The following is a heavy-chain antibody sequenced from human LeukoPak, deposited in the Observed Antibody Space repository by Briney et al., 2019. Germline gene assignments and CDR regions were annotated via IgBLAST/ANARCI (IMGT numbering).Heavy chain of an antibody. CDR2: IYYRGST. Sequence: SETLSLTCTVSGGSISSYYGTWIRQPPGKGLEWIGYIYYRGSTNYNPSLKSRVTISVDTSKNQFSLKLSSVTAADTAVYYCASLPNCSGGSCSRGSNYFDYWGQGTLVTVSS. D-gene: IGHD2-15*01. V-gene: IGHV4-59*01. CDR3: ASLPNCSGGSCSRGSNYFDY. CDR1: GGSISSYY. J-gene: IGHJ4*02.